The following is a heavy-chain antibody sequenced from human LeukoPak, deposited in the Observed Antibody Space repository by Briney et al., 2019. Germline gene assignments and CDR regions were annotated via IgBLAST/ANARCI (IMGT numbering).Heavy chain of an antibody. D-gene: IGHD3-10*01. CDR2: IYYSGST. CDR3: ARRPPHYYYGSGSYYNY. Sequence: TPSETLSLTCTVSGGSISSYYWSWIRQPPGKGLEWIGYIYYSGSTNYNPSLKSRVTISVDTSKNQFSLKLSSVTAADTAVYYCARRPPHYYYGSGSYYNYWGQGTLVTVSS. J-gene: IGHJ4*02. V-gene: IGHV4-59*12. CDR1: GGSISSYY.